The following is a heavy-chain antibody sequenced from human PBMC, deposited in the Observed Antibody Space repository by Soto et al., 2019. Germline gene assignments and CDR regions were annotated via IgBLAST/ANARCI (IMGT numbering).Heavy chain of an antibody. CDR1: GSTFSSYG. Sequence: GGSLRLSCAASGSTFSSYGMHWVRQAPGKGLEWVAVISYDGSNKYYAGSVKGRFTISRDNSKNTLYLQMNSLRAEDTAVYYCAKDDPYFDYWGQGTLVTVSS. J-gene: IGHJ4*02. CDR3: AKDDPYFDY. V-gene: IGHV3-30*18. CDR2: ISYDGSNK.